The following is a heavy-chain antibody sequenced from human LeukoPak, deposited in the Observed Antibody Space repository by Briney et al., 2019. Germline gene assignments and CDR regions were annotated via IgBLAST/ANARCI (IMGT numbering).Heavy chain of an antibody. J-gene: IGHJ4*02. CDR2: LSSSGSSI. CDR3: ARGRFNYDSTGYSSFYY. D-gene: IGHD3-22*01. CDR1: GFTFSSYA. Sequence: GSLRLSCAASGFTFSSYAMSWIRPAPGKGLEWVAYLSSSGSSIDYADSVKGRFTISRDNARNSVYLQMSSLRAEDTAVYYCARGRFNYDSTGYSSFYYWGQGTLVTVSS. V-gene: IGHV3-48*04.